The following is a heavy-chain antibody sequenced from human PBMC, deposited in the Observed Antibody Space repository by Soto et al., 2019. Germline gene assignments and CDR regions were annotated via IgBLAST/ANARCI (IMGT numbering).Heavy chain of an antibody. Sequence: PGESLKISCKGSGYSFTSYWIDWVRQMPGKGLEWMGIIYPGDSDTRYSPSFQGQVTISADKSISTAYLQWSSLKASDTAMYYCASFRSGYYDSSGYYSGFDYWGQGTLVTVSS. CDR1: GYSFTSYW. V-gene: IGHV5-51*01. CDR3: ASFRSGYYDSSGYYSGFDY. CDR2: IYPGDSDT. D-gene: IGHD3-22*01. J-gene: IGHJ4*02.